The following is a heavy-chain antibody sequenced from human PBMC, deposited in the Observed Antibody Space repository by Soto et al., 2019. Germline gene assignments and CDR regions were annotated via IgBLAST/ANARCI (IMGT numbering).Heavy chain of an antibody. D-gene: IGHD6-13*01. CDR3: AKTIAAAGTSYLDY. Sequence: QVQLQQWGAGLLKPSETLSLTCAVYGGSFSGYYWSWIRQPPGKGLEWIGEINHSGSTNYNPSLKSRVTISVDTSENQFSLKLSSVTAADTAVYYCAKTIAAAGTSYLDYWGQGTLVTVSS. V-gene: IGHV4-34*01. CDR1: GGSFSGYY. CDR2: INHSGST. J-gene: IGHJ4*02.